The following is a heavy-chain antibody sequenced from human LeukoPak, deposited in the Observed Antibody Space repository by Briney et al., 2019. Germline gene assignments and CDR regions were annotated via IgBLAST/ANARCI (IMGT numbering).Heavy chain of an antibody. CDR3: VRGTGY. CDR2: ISSNGDNT. Sequence: GGSLRLSCSVSGFTFSTYVMHWVRQAPGKGPEYVSAISSNGDNTYYADSVKGRFTISRDNSKNTLYLQMSSPRADDTAVYYCVRGTGYWGQGTLVTVSS. CDR1: GFTFSTYV. J-gene: IGHJ4*02. V-gene: IGHV3-64D*06.